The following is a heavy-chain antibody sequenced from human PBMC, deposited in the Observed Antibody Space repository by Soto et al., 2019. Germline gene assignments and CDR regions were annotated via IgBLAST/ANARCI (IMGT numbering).Heavy chain of an antibody. CDR3: AKWTISRRYSSSWYSYPLTTKPYYFDY. D-gene: IGHD6-13*01. CDR2: SSGSGGST. CDR1: GFTFSSYA. Sequence: GGSLRLSCAASGFTFSSYAMSWVRQAPGKGLEWVSASSGSGGSTYYADSVKGRFTISRDNSKNTLYLQMNSLRAEDTAVYYCAKWTISRRYSSSWYSYPLTTKPYYFDYWGQGTLVTVSS. V-gene: IGHV3-23*01. J-gene: IGHJ4*02.